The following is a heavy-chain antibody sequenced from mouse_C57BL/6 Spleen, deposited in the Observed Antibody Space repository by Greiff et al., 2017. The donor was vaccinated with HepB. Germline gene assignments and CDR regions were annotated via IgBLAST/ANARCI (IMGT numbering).Heavy chain of an antibody. CDR2: IHPNSGST. J-gene: IGHJ2*01. V-gene: IGHV1-64*01. CDR3: AGKLTGTKGYYFDY. CDR1: GYTFTSYW. D-gene: IGHD4-1*01. Sequence: QVQLQQPGAELVKPGASVKLSCKASGYTFTSYWMHWVKQRPGQGLEWIGMIHPNSGSTNYNEKFKSKATLTVDKSSSTAYMQLSSLTSEDSAVYYCAGKLTGTKGYYFDYWGQGTTLTVSS.